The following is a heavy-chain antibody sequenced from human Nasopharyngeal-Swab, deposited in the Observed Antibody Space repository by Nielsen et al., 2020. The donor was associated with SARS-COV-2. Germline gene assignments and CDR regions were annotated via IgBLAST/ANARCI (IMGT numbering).Heavy chain of an antibody. CDR3: VRDVIATVTTPPDY. J-gene: IGHJ4*02. D-gene: IGHD4-17*01. CDR1: GFTFSSYW. CDR2: IKQDGGEK. Sequence: GESLKISCAASGFTFSSYWMRWVRQAPGKGLEWVVNIKQDGGEKNYVDSVKGRFTISRDNAKNSLYLQMNTLRAEDTAVYYCVRDVIATVTTPPDYWGQGTLVTVSS. V-gene: IGHV3-7*01.